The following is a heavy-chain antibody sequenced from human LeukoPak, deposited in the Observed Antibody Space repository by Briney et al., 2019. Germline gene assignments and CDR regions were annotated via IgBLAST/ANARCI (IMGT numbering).Heavy chain of an antibody. D-gene: IGHD1-26*01. CDR2: IIPVFGTT. V-gene: IGHV1-69*13. CDR1: GDIVSMYG. Sequence: SVKVPCKTSGDIVSMYGIFWVRQAPGQGLEWMGGIIPVFGTTNYAQKFQGRVTITADGSTNTAYMELSSLGSEDTAVYFCATEGGRYFIEDWGQGTLVTVSS. J-gene: IGHJ4*02. CDR3: ATEGGRYFIED.